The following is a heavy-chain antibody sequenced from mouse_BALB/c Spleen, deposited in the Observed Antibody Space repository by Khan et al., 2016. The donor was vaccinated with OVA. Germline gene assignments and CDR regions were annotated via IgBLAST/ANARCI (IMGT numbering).Heavy chain of an antibody. J-gene: IGHJ3*01. CDR3: ERGSGNYRFAY. Sequence: QVQLKQSGAELVRPGVSVKISCKGSGYTFTDFSMHWVKRSHAKSLEWIGVISTYYGDSIYNQNFKDKATLTVEKSSSTAYMELARLTSEDSAIYYCERGSGNYRFAYWGQGTLVTVSA. D-gene: IGHD2-1*01. V-gene: IGHV1S137*01. CDR2: ISTYYGDS. CDR1: GYTFTDFS.